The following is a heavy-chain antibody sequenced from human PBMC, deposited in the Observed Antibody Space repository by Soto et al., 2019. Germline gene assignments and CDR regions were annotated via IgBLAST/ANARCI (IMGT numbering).Heavy chain of an antibody. CDR1: GGSFSGYY. V-gene: IGHV4-34*02. Sequence: QVQLQQWGAGLLKPSETLSLTCAIYGGSFSGYYWSWIRQPPGKGLEWIGEINHSGSTNYNPSLRSXXAXTXXTSKNQFSLKLRSVTAADMAVYYCAAAVARGWFDPWGQGTLVTVSS. D-gene: IGHD6-19*01. CDR2: INHSGST. CDR3: AAAVARGWFDP. J-gene: IGHJ5*02.